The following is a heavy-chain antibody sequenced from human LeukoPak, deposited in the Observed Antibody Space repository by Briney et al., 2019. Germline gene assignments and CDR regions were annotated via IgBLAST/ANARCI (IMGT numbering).Heavy chain of an antibody. V-gene: IGHV1-24*01. J-gene: IGHJ4*02. CDR2: FDPEDGGT. D-gene: IGHD3-10*01. CDR3: ATYYYGSGSYHPYYFDY. CDR1: GYTLTELS. Sequence: ASVKVSCKVSGYTLTELSMHWVRQAPGKGLEWMGGFDPEDGGTIYAQKFQGRVTMTEDTSTDTAYMELSSLRSEDTAVYYCATYYYGSGSYHPYYFDYWGQGTLVTVSS.